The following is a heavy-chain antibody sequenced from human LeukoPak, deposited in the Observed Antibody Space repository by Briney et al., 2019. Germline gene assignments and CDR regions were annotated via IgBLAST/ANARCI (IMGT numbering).Heavy chain of an antibody. D-gene: IGHD1-26*01. CDR1: GFTVSSNY. V-gene: IGHV3-53*01. J-gene: IGHJ3*02. Sequence: GGSLRLSCTASGFTVSSNYMSWVRQAPGKGLEWVSVIDSVKGRFTISRDNSKNTLYLQMNNLRAEDTAMYYCAREMYSGMYNGAFDIWGQGTKVTVSS. CDR2: I. CDR3: AREMYSGMYNGAFDI.